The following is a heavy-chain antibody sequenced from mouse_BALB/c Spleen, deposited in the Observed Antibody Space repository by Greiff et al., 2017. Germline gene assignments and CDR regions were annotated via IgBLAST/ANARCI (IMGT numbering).Heavy chain of an antibody. CDR2: INPSNGGT. CDR3: TRSGTYYGNSFAY. Sequence: QVQLQQPGAELVKPGASVKLSCKASGYTFTSYYMYWVKQRPGQGLEWIGGINPSNGGTNFNEKFKSKATLTVDKSSSTAYMQLSSLTSEDSAVYYCTRSGTYYGNSFAYWGQGTLVTVSA. CDR1: GYTFTSYY. J-gene: IGHJ3*01. D-gene: IGHD2-1*01. V-gene: IGHV1S81*02.